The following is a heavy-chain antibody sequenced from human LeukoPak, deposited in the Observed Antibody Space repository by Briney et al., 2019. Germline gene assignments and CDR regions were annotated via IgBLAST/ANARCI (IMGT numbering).Heavy chain of an antibody. V-gene: IGHV3-23*01. Sequence: PGGSLRLSCAASGFIFTTYAMIWVRQAPGKGLEWVSPISGGGGSTFYADSVKGRFTIFRVNSKNTLYLQMNSLRAEDTAIYYCAKDMSDYTNFPDVWGQGTTVTVSS. D-gene: IGHD4-11*01. CDR2: ISGGGGST. J-gene: IGHJ6*02. CDR3: AKDMSDYTNFPDV. CDR1: GFIFTTYA.